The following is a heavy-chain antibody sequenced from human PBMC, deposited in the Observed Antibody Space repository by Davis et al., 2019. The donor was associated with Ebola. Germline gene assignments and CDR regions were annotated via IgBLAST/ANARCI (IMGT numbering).Heavy chain of an antibody. J-gene: IGHJ6*02. V-gene: IGHV4-61*08. CDR3: ARLGKYCSGGSCYMYYYYGMDV. CDR1: GDSISSGGSY. D-gene: IGHD2-15*01. Sequence: SETLSLTCTVSGDSISSGGSYWSWIRQPPGKGLEWIGYIYYSGSTNYNPSLKSRVTISVDTSKNQFSLKLSSVTAADTAVYYCARLGKYCSGGSCYMYYYYGMDVWGQGTTVTVSS. CDR2: IYYSGST.